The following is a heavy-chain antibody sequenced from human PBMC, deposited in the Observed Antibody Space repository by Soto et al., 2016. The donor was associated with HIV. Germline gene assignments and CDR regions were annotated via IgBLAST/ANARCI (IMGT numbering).Heavy chain of an antibody. Sequence: QVQLVQSGAEVKKPGASVKVSCKVSGYTLTELSMHWVRQAPGKGLEWMGNFDPEDGETIYAQKFQGRVTLTEDTSTDTAYMELSSLRSEDTAVYYCATITPAHYYDSSAFDYWARERWSPSPQ. V-gene: IGHV1-24*01. CDR1: GYTLTELS. J-gene: IGHJ4*02. D-gene: IGHD3-22*01. CDR3: ATITPAHYYDSSAFDY. CDR2: FDPEDGET.